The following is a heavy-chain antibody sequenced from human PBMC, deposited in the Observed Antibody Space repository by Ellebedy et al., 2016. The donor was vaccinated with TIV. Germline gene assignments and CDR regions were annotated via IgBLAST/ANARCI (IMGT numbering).Heavy chain of an antibody. Sequence: ASVKVSCKTSGYTFTAFHIHWVRQAPGQGLEWMGWINPNSGGTNYAQKFQGRVTMTRDTSISTAYMELSRLRSDDTAVYYCARDKYSGFHYTFDSWGQGALVTVSS. V-gene: IGHV1-2*02. CDR2: INPNSGGT. CDR1: GYTFTAFH. D-gene: IGHD5-12*01. J-gene: IGHJ4*02. CDR3: ARDKYSGFHYTFDS.